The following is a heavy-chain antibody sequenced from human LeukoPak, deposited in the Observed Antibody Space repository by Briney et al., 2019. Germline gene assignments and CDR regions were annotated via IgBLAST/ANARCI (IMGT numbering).Heavy chain of an antibody. V-gene: IGHV1-18*04. J-gene: IGHJ3*02. Sequence: ASVKVSCKASGYTFTSYGISWVRQAPGQGLEWMGWISAYNGNTNYAQKLQGRVTMTTDTSTSTAYMELRSLRSDDTAVYYRARGGPVIVGASGAFDIWGQGTMVTVSS. CDR2: ISAYNGNT. D-gene: IGHD1-26*01. CDR1: GYTFTSYG. CDR3: ARGGPVIVGASGAFDI.